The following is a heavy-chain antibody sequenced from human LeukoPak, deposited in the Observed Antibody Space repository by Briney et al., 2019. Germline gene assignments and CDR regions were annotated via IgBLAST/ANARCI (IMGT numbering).Heavy chain of an antibody. J-gene: IGHJ6*03. CDR1: GGSFSGYY. V-gene: IGHV4-34*01. Sequence: SETLSLTCAVYGGSFSGYYWSWIRQPPGKGLEWIGEINHSGSTNYNPSLKSRGTISVDTSKNQFSLKLSSVTAADTAVYYCARQRREPRSYYYYYMDVWGKGTTVTISS. CDR2: INHSGST. CDR3: ARQRREPRSYYYYYMDV. D-gene: IGHD1-26*01.